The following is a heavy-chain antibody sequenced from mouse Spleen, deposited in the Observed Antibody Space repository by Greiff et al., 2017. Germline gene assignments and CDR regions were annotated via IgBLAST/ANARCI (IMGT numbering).Heavy chain of an antibody. CDR2: ISSGSSTI. Sequence: EVKLVESGGGLVKPGGSLKLSCAASGFTFSDYGMHWVRQAPEKGLEWVAYISSGSSTIYYADTVKGRFTISRDNAKNTLFLQMASLRSEDTAMYYCASRRTGTGFFDYWGQGTTLTVSS. V-gene: IGHV5-17*01. CDR1: GFTFSDYG. D-gene: IGHD4-1*01. J-gene: IGHJ2*01. CDR3: ASRRTGTGFFDY.